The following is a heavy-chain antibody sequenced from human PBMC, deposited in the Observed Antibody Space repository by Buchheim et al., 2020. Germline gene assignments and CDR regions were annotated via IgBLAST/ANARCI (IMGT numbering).Heavy chain of an antibody. D-gene: IGHD2-21*02. Sequence: QVQLVQSGAEVKKPGASVKVSCKASGYTFTSYYMHWVRQAPGQGLEWMGIINPSGGSTSYAQKFQGRVTMTRDTSTSPVHMELSSLRSEDTAVYYCARFGDGAEGFSGYYGMDVWGQGTT. CDR1: GYTFTSYY. J-gene: IGHJ6*02. CDR2: INPSGGST. V-gene: IGHV1-46*03. CDR3: ARFGDGAEGFSGYYGMDV.